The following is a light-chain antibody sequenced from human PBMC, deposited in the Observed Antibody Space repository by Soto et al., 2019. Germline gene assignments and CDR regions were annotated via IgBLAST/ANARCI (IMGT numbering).Light chain of an antibody. V-gene: IGKV1-5*01. J-gene: IGKJ2*01. CDR1: QSMSGS. CDR3: QQYNSYSPYI. Sequence: DTQMTQSPSTLSAFVGDRVTITCRASQSMSGSLAWYQQKPGKDPKLLIYDASYLEGGVPSRFSGSGSGTEFPLTISSLHTDDFAPYCCQQYNSYSPYIFGQGTKLEI. CDR2: DAS.